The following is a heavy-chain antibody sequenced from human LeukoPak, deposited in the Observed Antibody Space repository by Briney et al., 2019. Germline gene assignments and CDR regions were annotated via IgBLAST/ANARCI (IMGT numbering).Heavy chain of an antibody. Sequence: SETLSLTCAVYGGSFSDYYWSWIRQPPGKGLEWIGEINHSGSTNYNPSLKSRVTISVDTSKTQFSLKLSSVTAADTAVYYCARSRLHPIIFDYWGQGTLVTVSS. J-gene: IGHJ4*02. V-gene: IGHV4-34*01. CDR2: INHSGST. CDR3: ARSRLHPIIFDY. D-gene: IGHD5-24*01. CDR1: GGSFSDYY.